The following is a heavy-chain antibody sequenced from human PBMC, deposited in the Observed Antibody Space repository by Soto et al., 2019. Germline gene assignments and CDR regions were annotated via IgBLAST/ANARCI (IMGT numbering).Heavy chain of an antibody. CDR2: INHSGST. V-gene: IGHV4-34*01. CDR3: ARENFGVIIHDAFDL. CDR1: GGSFSGYY. J-gene: IGHJ3*01. D-gene: IGHD2-8*01. Sequence: PSETLSLTCAVYGGSFSGYYWSWIRQPPGKGLEWIGEINHSGSTNYNPSLKSRVTISVDTSKNQFSLKVSSVTPADTAVYYCARENFGVIIHDAFDLWGQGTMVTVSS.